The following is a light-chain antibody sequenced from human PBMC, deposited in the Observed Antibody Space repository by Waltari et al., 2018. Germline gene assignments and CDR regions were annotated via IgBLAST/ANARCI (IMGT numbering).Light chain of an antibody. CDR3: QNHERLPAT. CDR1: QNIGRY. J-gene: IGKJ1*01. Sequence: EIVLTQSPGTLSLSPGERATISCRASQNIGRYLVLDQQKPGQPPRLLIYEASRRATVIPDRFSGSGSGTDFSLTISRLEPEDFAVYYCQNHERLPATFGQGTKVEIK. V-gene: IGKV3-20*01. CDR2: EAS.